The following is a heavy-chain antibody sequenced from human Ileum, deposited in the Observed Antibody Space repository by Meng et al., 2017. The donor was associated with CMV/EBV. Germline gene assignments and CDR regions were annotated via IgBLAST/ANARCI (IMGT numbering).Heavy chain of an antibody. CDR1: GFTFSSYW. CDR2: INGDGSRT. CDR3: AVHWGSGWYFDL. J-gene: IGHJ2*01. Sequence: GESPKISCAASGFTFSSYWMHWVRQAPGKGLVWVSAINGDGSRTTYADSVKGRFTISRDNAKNTMYLEMNSLRGEDTAMYYCAVHWGSGWYFDLWGRGTLVTVSS. V-gene: IGHV3-74*01. D-gene: IGHD7-27*01.